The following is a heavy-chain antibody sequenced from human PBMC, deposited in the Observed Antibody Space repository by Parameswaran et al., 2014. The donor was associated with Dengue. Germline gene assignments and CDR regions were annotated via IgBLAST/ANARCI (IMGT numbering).Heavy chain of an antibody. V-gene: IGHV3-53*01. CDR2: LYSGGPT. J-gene: IGHJ4*02. Sequence: VRQAPGKGLEWVSVLYSGGPTYYADSVKGRFTISRDSSKNTLFLQMNSLRAEDTAVYFCAREYCSSTTCQGLDYWGQGTLVTVSS. CDR3: AREYCSSTTCQGLDY. D-gene: IGHD2-2*01.